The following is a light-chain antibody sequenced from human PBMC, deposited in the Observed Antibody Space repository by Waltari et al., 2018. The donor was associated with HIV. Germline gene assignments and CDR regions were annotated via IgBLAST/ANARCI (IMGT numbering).Light chain of an antibody. V-gene: IGLV2-14*01. CDR3: SSYTTTTTIL. CDR2: EVT. J-gene: IGLJ3*02. CDR1: NSDIGGYNY. Sequence: ALTQPASVSGSPGQSITISCTGTNSDIGGYNYVSWYQQHPGKAPKLLIYEVTHRPSGISYRFSGSKSGNTASMTISGLQAEDEADYYCSSYTTTTTILFGGGTKVTVL.